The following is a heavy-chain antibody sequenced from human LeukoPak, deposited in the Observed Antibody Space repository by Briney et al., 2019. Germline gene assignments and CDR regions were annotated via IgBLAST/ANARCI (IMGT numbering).Heavy chain of an antibody. CDR3: ERLASGQAFDF. Sequence: SETLSLTCTVSGGSITGYYWSWLRQPPGKGLECIGYIYYTGTTIYNPSLKSRVTISVDTSNNQFSLKLSSATAADTAVYYCERLASGQAFDFWGQGTMVTVSS. CDR1: GGSITGYY. CDR2: IYYTGTT. J-gene: IGHJ3*01. D-gene: IGHD3-10*01. V-gene: IGHV4-59*01.